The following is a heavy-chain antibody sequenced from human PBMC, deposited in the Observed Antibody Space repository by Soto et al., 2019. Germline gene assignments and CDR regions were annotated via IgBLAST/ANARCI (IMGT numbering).Heavy chain of an antibody. CDR1: GFTFRSYA. J-gene: IGHJ4*02. CDR2: MSGNGGNT. V-gene: IGHV3-23*01. D-gene: IGHD3-10*01. Sequence: GGSLRLSCAASGFTFRSYAMSWVRQAPGKGLQYVSGMSGNGGNTYYADSVKGRFTISRDNSKNTLYLQLNSLRAEDTAVYYCAKGGLVWFGEPIDYWGQGTLVTVSS. CDR3: AKGGLVWFGEPIDY.